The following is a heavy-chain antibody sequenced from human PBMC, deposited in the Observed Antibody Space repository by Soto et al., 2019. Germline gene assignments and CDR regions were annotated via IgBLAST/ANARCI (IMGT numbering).Heavy chain of an antibody. CDR3: ARAQGYTRSYYYGIPLDV. V-gene: IGHV1-69*13. CDR1: GGTFSSYA. CDR2: IIPIFGTA. Sequence: ASVKVSCKASGGTFSSYAISWVRQAPGQGLEWMGGIIPIFGTANYAQKFQGRVTITADESTSTAYMELSSLRSEDTAVYYCARAQGYTRSYYYGIPLDVWGKGTTVTVSS. D-gene: IGHD3-16*02. J-gene: IGHJ6*04.